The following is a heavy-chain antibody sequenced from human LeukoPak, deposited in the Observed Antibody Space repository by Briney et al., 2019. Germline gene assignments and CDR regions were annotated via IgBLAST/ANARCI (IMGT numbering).Heavy chain of an antibody. V-gene: IGHV4-59*01. CDR3: ARCLSGTYYDY. D-gene: IGHD1-26*01. J-gene: IGHJ4*02. CDR1: GGSIGSYY. Sequence: SETLSLTCTVSGGSIGSYYWSWIRLPPGKGLEWMGYLYDSGSTNYNPSLKSRVTISVGTSTNQFSLKLSSVTAADTAVYYCARCLSGTYYDYWGQGTLVTVSS. CDR2: LYDSGST.